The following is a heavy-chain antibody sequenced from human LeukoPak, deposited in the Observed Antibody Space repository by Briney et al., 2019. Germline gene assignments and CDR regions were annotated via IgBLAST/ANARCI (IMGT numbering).Heavy chain of an antibody. CDR1: GFTFSNYG. Sequence: GGSLRLSCAASGFTFSNYGMHWVRQAPGKGLEWVAFIRYDGSNKCYADSVKGRFTISRDNSKNTLSLQMNSLRAEDTAVYYCARGMGMRSSWTFDYWGQGTLVTVSS. D-gene: IGHD6-13*01. J-gene: IGHJ4*02. V-gene: IGHV3-30*02. CDR2: IRYDGSNK. CDR3: ARGMGMRSSWTFDY.